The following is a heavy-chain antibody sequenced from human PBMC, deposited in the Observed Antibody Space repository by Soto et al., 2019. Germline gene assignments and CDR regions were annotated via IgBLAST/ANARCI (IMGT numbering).Heavy chain of an antibody. D-gene: IGHD2-2*01. CDR2: ISGSGYST. CDR1: GFTFSSYA. Sequence: GSLRLSCAASGFTFSSYAMGWVRQAPGKGLEWISSISGSGYSTYYTASVKGRFTISRDNSKNTVYLQMNSLRAEDTAVYYCAKLIPAGKVADNWGQGTLVTVSS. CDR3: AKLIPAGKVADN. V-gene: IGHV3-23*01. J-gene: IGHJ4*02.